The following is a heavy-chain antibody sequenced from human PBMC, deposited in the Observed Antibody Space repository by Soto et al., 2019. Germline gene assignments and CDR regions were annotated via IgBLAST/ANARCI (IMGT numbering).Heavy chain of an antibody. CDR1: GFSLSTTGVG. Sequence: QITLKESGPPLVKPTQTLTLTCTFSGFSLSTTGVGVGWIRQPPGKALEWLALIYWDDDKRQSPSLKSRLTITGDPSKNQVVLTLTNMDPVDTATYYCVHSFYDLSGPFLFDYWGQGTLVTVSS. J-gene: IGHJ4*02. D-gene: IGHD3-22*01. CDR3: VHSFYDLSGPFLFDY. V-gene: IGHV2-5*02. CDR2: IYWDDDK.